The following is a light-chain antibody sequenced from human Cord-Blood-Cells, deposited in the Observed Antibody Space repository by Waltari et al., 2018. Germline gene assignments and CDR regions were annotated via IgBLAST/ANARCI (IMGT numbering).Light chain of an antibody. Sequence: QSALTQPPSASGSPGQSVTISCTGTSSDAGVYNYVSWYQQHPGNAPKLMIYEVSKRPSGVPDRFSGSKSGNTASLTVSGIQAEDEADYYCSSYAGSNNYVFGTGTKVTVL. CDR1: SSDAGVYNY. CDR3: SSYAGSNNYV. J-gene: IGLJ1*01. V-gene: IGLV2-8*01. CDR2: EVS.